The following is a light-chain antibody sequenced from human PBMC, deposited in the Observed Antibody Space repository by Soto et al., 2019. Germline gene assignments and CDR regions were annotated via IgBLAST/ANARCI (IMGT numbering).Light chain of an antibody. Sequence: QSVLTQPASVSGSPGQSITISCTGTSSDVGGSNYVSWYQQHPGKAPKLMIYEVSNRPSGVSNRFSGSKSGNTASLTISGRQPEEEADYYYSSYTSSSTLRVFGGGTKVTVL. J-gene: IGLJ2*01. V-gene: IGLV2-14*01. CDR2: EVS. CDR1: SSDVGGSNY. CDR3: SSYTSSSTLRV.